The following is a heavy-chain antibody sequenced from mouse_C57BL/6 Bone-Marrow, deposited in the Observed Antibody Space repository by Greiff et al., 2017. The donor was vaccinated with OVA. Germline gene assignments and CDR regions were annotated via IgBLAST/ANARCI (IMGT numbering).Heavy chain of an antibody. CDR2: ISSGGDYI. CDR3: TRDLFYGSSYYYAMDY. Sequence: EVQLVESGEGLVKPGGSLKLSCAASGFTFSSYAMSWVRQTPEKRLEWVAYISSGGDYIYYADTVKGRFTISRDNARNTLYLQMSSLKSEDTAMYYCTRDLFYGSSYYYAMDYWGQGTSVTVSS. D-gene: IGHD1-1*01. J-gene: IGHJ4*01. V-gene: IGHV5-9-1*02. CDR1: GFTFSSYA.